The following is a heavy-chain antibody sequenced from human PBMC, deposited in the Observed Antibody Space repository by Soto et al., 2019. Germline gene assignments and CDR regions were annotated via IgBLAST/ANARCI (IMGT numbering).Heavy chain of an antibody. J-gene: IGHJ3*02. Sequence: QVQLVESGGGVVQPGRSLRLSCAASGFTFSSYGMHWVRQAPGKGLEWVAVISYDGSNEYYVDSVKGRFTISRDNSKNTLYLQMNSLRADDTAVYYCAKVMLTELAFDIWGQGTMVTGSS. CDR3: AKVMLTELAFDI. CDR1: GFTFSSYG. CDR2: ISYDGSNE. D-gene: IGHD2-8*01. V-gene: IGHV3-30*18.